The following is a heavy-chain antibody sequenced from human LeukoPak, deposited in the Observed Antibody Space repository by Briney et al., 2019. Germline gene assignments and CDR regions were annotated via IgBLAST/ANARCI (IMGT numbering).Heavy chain of an antibody. CDR3: ARLAAAADADWFDP. CDR1: GYTFTGYY. CDR2: INPNSGGT. Sequence: ASVKVSCEASGYTFTGYYMHWVRQAPGQGLEWMGWINPNSGGTNYAQKFQGWVTMTRDTSISTAYMELSRLRSDDTAVYYCARLAAAADADWFDPWGQGTLVTVSS. V-gene: IGHV1-2*04. D-gene: IGHD6-13*01. J-gene: IGHJ5*02.